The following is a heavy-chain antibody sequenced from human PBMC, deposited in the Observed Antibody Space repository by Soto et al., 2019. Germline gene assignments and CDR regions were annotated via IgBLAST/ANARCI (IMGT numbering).Heavy chain of an antibody. J-gene: IGHJ5*02. V-gene: IGHV4-59*01. CDR2: IYYSGST. CDR3: ARSLYSGSYTNWFDP. D-gene: IGHD1-26*01. Sequence: SETLSLTCTVSGGSISSYYWSWIRQPPGKGLEYIGYIYYSGSTNYNHSLKSRVTISVDTSKKQFSLKLSSVTAADTAVYYCARSLYSGSYTNWFDPWGQGTLVTVSS. CDR1: GGSISSYY.